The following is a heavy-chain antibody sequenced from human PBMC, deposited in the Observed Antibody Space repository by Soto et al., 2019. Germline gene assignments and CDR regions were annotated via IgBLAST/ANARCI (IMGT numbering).Heavy chain of an antibody. J-gene: IGHJ6*02. D-gene: IGHD3-3*01. Sequence: QAQLVQSGAEVKKPGASVKVSCKASGYTFTSYDINWVRQAPGQGLEWLGWMDANSGSTGYAQNFQGRVNMTRNISINTAHMELSSLRSEDTAVYYCARERKFDFWRKGLDVWGQGTTVTVSS. CDR2: MDANSGST. V-gene: IGHV1-8*01. CDR1: GYTFTSYD. CDR3: ARERKFDFWRKGLDV.